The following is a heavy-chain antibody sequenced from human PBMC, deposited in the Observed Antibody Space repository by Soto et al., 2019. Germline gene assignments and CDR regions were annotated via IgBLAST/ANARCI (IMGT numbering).Heavy chain of an antibody. Sequence: GQSLKSSGTGSGYSFVSYCIGWVRQMPGKGLEWMGIIYPGDYDTRDSSSFQGQVTISADQSITTVYLQWSSLKASDTAMYYCARTDGYEIEYWGQGTLVTVSS. D-gene: IGHD5-12*01. CDR2: IYPGDYDT. J-gene: IGHJ4*02. CDR1: GYSFVSYC. V-gene: IGHV5-51*01. CDR3: ARTDGYEIEY.